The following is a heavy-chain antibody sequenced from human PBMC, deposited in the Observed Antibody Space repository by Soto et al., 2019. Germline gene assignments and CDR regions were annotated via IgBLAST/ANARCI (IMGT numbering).Heavy chain of an antibody. V-gene: IGHV4-59*01. CDR3: ARVFGLSYYGSGSYNWFDP. J-gene: IGHJ5*02. D-gene: IGHD3-10*01. Sequence: SETLSLTCTVSGGSISIYYWSWIRHPPGKGLEWIGYIYYSGSTNYNPSLKSRVTISVDTSKNQFSLKLSSVTAADTAVYYCARVFGLSYYGSGSYNWFDPWGQGTLVTVSS. CDR1: GGSISIYY. CDR2: IYYSGST.